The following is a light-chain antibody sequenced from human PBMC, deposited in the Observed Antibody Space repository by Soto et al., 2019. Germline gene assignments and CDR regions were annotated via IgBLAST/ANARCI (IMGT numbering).Light chain of an antibody. V-gene: IGLV2-11*01. CDR3: CSYAGSYAYV. CDR2: DVR. J-gene: IGLJ1*01. Sequence: QSALTQPRSVSGSPGQSVTISCTGTSSDVGGYNYVSWYQQLPGKAPKLMIYDVRKRPSGVPDRFSGSKSGNTASLTISGLQADDEADYYCCSYAGSYAYVFGSGTKLTVL. CDR1: SSDVGGYNY.